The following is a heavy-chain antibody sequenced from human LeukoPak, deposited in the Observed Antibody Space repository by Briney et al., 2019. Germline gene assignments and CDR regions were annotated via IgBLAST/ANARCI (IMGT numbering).Heavy chain of an antibody. CDR3: ARELGYYMDV. J-gene: IGHJ6*03. D-gene: IGHD3-16*01. CDR1: GGTFSSYA. CDR2: IIPIFGTA. Sequence: ASVKVSCKASGGTFSSYAIGWVRQAPGQGLEWMGRIIPIFGTANYAQKFQGRVTITTDESTSTAYMELSSLRSEDTAVYYCARELGYYMDVWGKGTTVTVSS. V-gene: IGHV1-69*05.